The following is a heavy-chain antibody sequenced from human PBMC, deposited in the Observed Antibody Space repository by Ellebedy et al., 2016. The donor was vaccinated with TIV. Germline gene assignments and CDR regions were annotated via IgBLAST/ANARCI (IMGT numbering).Heavy chain of an antibody. V-gene: IGHV1-2*02. CDR3: ARNGVSGWADFDY. J-gene: IGHJ4*02. CDR2: INRKRGGT. Sequence: AASVKVSCKASGYSFTGYYIHWVRHVPGQGPEWMGWINRKRGGTNYVQNFQGRVTMTADTSISTAYMELSRLRSDDTALYYCARNGVSGWADFDYWGQGTLVTVSS. CDR1: GYSFTGYY. D-gene: IGHD6-19*01.